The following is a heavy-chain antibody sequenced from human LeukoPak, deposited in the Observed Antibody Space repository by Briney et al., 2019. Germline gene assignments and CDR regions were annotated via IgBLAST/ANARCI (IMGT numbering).Heavy chain of an antibody. V-gene: IGHV1-69*04. D-gene: IGHD6-13*01. CDR1: GGTFSSYA. J-gene: IGHJ6*02. CDR3: ARSFSSSLDYYYYGMDV. Sequence: SVKVSCKASGGTFSSYAISWVRQAPGQGLEWMGRIIPILGIANYAQKFQGRVTITADKSTSTAYMELSSLRSEDTAVYYCARSFSSSLDYYYYGMDVWGQGTTVTVSS. CDR2: IIPILGIA.